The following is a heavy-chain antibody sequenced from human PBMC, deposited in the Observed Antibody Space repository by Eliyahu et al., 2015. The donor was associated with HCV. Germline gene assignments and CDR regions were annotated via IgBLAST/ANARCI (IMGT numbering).Heavy chain of an antibody. CDR3: VKERVRLGTNFYYYMDV. J-gene: IGHJ6*03. CDR1: GFTFDDYA. V-gene: IGHV3-9*01. Sequence: EVQLVESGGGLVQSGRSLRLSCAASGFTFDDYAMXWVRQAPGKGPEGVSSINWNSGNIDYADSVKGRFTISRDNAENSLYLQMSSLRTEDTALYYCVKERVRLGTNFYYYMDVWGKGTTVTVSS. D-gene: IGHD2-2*01. CDR2: INWNSGNI.